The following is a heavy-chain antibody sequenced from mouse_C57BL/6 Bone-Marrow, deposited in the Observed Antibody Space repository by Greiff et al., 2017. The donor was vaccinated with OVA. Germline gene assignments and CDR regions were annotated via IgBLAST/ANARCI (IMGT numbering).Heavy chain of an antibody. D-gene: IGHD4-1*01. CDR2: IYPGNGYT. V-gene: IGHV1-58*01. Sequence: VQLQQSGAELVRPGSSVKMSCKTSGYTFTSYGINWVKQRPGQGLEWIGYIYPGNGYTEYNEKFKGKATLTLDTSSSTAYMQLSSLTSEDSAIYCCARDENGRGDYGGQGTSVTVSS. CDR3: ARDENGRGDY. J-gene: IGHJ4*01. CDR1: GYTFTSYG.